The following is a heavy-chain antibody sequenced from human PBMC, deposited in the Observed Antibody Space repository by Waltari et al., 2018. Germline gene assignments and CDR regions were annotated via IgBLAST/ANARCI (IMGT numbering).Heavy chain of an antibody. J-gene: IGHJ6*02. CDR1: GGTFSSYA. CDR3: ASHSLAVAGTYYYGMDV. V-gene: IGHV1-69*13. D-gene: IGHD6-19*01. CDR2: IIPIFGTA. Sequence: QVQLVQSGAEVQKPGSSVKVSCTASGGTFSSYAISWVRQAPGQGLEWMGGIIPIFGTANYAQKFQGRVTITADESTSTAYMELSSLRSEDTAVYYCASHSLAVAGTYYYGMDVWGQGTTVTVSS.